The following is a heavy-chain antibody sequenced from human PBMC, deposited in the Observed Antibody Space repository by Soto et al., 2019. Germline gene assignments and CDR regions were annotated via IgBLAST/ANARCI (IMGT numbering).Heavy chain of an antibody. Sequence: PSETLSLTCAVYGGSFIGYYCICIRQAPVKGLEWIVEINHSGSTNYNPSLKSRVTISVDTSKNQFSLKLSSVTAADTAVYYCASQGGNPDSSDIHFDYWGQGTLVTVSS. D-gene: IGHD3-22*01. J-gene: IGHJ4*02. V-gene: IGHV4-34*01. CDR3: ASQGGNPDSSDIHFDY. CDR2: INHSGST. CDR1: GGSFIGYY.